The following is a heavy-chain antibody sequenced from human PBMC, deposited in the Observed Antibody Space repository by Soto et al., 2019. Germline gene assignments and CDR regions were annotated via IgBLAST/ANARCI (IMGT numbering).Heavy chain of an antibody. Sequence: GESQKISCKGSGYSFSNYWIGWVRQMPGKGLEWMAIIYPGGSDTRYSPSFQGQATILADKSITTAYLQWSSLTASDPAMYYWARTRMSNTGSDDSWGQGTLDT. CDR1: GYSFSNYW. CDR3: ARTRMSNTGSDDS. CDR2: IYPGGSDT. D-gene: IGHD2-8*02. V-gene: IGHV5-51*01. J-gene: IGHJ5*02.